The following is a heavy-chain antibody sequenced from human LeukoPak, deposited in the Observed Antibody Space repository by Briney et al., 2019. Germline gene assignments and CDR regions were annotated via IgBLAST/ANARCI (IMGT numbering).Heavy chain of an antibody. J-gene: IGHJ4*02. CDR1: GFTFSSYW. CDR2: IKQDGSEK. V-gene: IGHV3-7*01. Sequence: PGGSLRLSCAASGFTFSSYWMSWVRQAPGKGLEWVANIKQDGSEKYYVDSVKGRFTISRDNAKNSLYLQMNSLRAEDTAVYYCARVDRYFDWLQAAFFDYWGQGTLVTVSS. CDR3: ARVDRYFDWLQAAFFDY. D-gene: IGHD3-9*01.